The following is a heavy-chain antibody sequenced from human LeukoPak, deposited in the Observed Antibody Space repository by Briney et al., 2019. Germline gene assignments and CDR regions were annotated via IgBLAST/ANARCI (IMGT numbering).Heavy chain of an antibody. CDR1: GFTFSSYW. Sequence: GGSLRLSCAASGFTFSSYWMHWVRHAPGKGLWWVSRINSDGSSTSYADSVKGRFTISRDNAKNTLYLQMNSLRAEDTAVYYCARDPGYCSGGSCYSYGYYFDYWGQGTLVTVSS. V-gene: IGHV3-74*01. CDR3: ARDPGYCSGGSCYSYGYYFDY. CDR2: INSDGSST. D-gene: IGHD2-15*01. J-gene: IGHJ4*02.